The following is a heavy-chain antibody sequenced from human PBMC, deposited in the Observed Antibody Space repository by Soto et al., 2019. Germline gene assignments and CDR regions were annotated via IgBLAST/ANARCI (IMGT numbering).Heavy chain of an antibody. CDR3: ARGGGIVATTTSYGLDV. CDR2: IIPILDIV. D-gene: IGHD5-12*01. CDR1: GGEFSSYT. Sequence: QVQPVQSGTEVKKPGSSVRISCKTSGGEFSSYTITWVRQAPGQGLEWLGRIIPILDIVNYAQKFQGRATITADKSTRTVYLELTSLRSEDTATYYCARGGGIVATTTSYGLDVWGQGTTVIVFS. V-gene: IGHV1-69*02. J-gene: IGHJ6*02.